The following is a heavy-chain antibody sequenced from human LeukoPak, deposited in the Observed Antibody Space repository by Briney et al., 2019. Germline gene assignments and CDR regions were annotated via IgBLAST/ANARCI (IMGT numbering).Heavy chain of an antibody. CDR3: ARDPGRDYYFDY. J-gene: IGHJ4*02. CDR1: GFTFSSYS. Sequence: GGSLRLSCAASGFTFSSYSMNWVRQAPGKGLEWVSSINTRSSSSYCADSVKGRFTISRDNAKNSLYLQMNSLRAEDTAVYYCARDPGRDYYFDYWGQGTLVTVSS. V-gene: IGHV3-21*01. CDR2: INTRSSSS.